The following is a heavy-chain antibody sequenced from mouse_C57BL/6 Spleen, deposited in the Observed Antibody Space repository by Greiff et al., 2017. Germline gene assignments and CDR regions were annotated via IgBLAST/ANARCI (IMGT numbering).Heavy chain of an antibody. V-gene: IGHV1-9*01. CDR3: ATTGWDYGNSFAY. CDR2: ILPGSGST. J-gene: IGHJ3*01. CDR1: GYTFTGYW. D-gene: IGHD2-1*01. Sequence: QVQLKHSGAELMKPGASVKLSCKATGYTFTGYWIEWVKQRPGNGLEWIGEILPGSGSTNYNETFKGKATFTADTSSNPAYMQLSSLTTEDSAIYDCATTGWDYGNSFAYWGQGTLVTVSA.